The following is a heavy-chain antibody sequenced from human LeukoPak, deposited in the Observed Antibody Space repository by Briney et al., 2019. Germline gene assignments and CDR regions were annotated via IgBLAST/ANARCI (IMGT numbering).Heavy chain of an antibody. CDR3: ARVDSFVWFVPVARTNYYFDF. CDR1: GYTFTGYD. V-gene: IGHV1-2*02. J-gene: IGHJ4*02. D-gene: IGHD2-2*01. CDR2: VNPNTGDT. Sequence: GASVKVSCKASGYTFTGYDMHWVRQAPGQGLEWMGWVNPNTGDTNYAQKFQGRVTMTRDTYISTAYMELSRLRSDDTAVYYCARVDSFVWFVPVARTNYYFDFWGQGTLVSVSS.